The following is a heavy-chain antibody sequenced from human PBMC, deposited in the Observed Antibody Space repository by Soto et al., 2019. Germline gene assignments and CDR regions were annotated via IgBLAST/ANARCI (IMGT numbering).Heavy chain of an antibody. CDR1: GGTFSSYA. CDR3: ARDVVSRNNWFDP. D-gene: IGHD2-2*01. Sequence: SVKVSCKASGGTFSSYAISWVRQAPGQGLEWMGGIIPIFGTANYAQKFQGRVTITADESTSTAYMELSSLRSEDTAVYYCARDVVSRNNWFDPWGQGTLVTVSS. V-gene: IGHV1-69*13. J-gene: IGHJ5*02. CDR2: IIPIFGTA.